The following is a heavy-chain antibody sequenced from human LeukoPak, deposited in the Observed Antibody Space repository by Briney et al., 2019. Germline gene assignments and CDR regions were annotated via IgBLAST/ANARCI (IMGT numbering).Heavy chain of an antibody. CDR3: ARDSRGYSYGPQGFDY. CDR1: GFTFDDYA. D-gene: IGHD5-18*01. J-gene: IGHJ4*02. V-gene: IGHV3-9*01. CDR2: ISWNSGSI. Sequence: HPGGSLRLSCAASGFTFDDYAMHWVRQAPGKGLEWVSGISWNSGSIGYADSVKGRFTISRDNAKNSLYLQMNSLRAEDTAVYYCARDSRGYSYGPQGFDYWGQGTLVTVSS.